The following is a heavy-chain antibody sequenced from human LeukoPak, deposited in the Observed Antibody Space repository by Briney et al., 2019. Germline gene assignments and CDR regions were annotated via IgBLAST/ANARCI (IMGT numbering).Heavy chain of an antibody. CDR3: ATGVPAAIFDY. D-gene: IGHD2-2*02. CDR2: ISGSGTNI. J-gene: IGHJ4*02. CDR1: GFTFSDSY. Sequence: GRSLRLSCAASGFTFSDSYMSWIRQAPGKGLEWVSYISGSGTNIHYADSVKGRFTISRDNAKNSLYLQMNSLTAEDTAVYYCATGVPAAIFDYWGQGTLVTVSS. V-gene: IGHV3-11*04.